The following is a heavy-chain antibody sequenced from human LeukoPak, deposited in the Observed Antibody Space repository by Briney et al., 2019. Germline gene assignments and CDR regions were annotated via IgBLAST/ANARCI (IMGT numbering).Heavy chain of an antibody. J-gene: IGHJ4*02. Sequence: PGESLKISCQGSGYSFISHWIAGVRQMPGKGLEWMGIIYAGDSDTRYSPSFQGQVTISADKSISTAYLQWSSLKASDTAMYYCARSSGWYQYYFDYWGQGTRVTVSS. CDR3: ARSSGWYQYYFDY. V-gene: IGHV5-51*01. D-gene: IGHD6-19*01. CDR2: IYAGDSDT. CDR1: GYSFISHW.